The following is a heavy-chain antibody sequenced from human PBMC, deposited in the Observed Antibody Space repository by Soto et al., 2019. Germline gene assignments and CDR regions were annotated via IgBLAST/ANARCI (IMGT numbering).Heavy chain of an antibody. J-gene: IGHJ3*02. CDR1: GFTFSSYA. V-gene: IGHV3-64*01. CDR2: ISSNGGST. Sequence: PGGSLRLSCAASGFTFSSYAMHWVRQAPGKGLEYVSAISSNGGSTYYANSVKGRFTISRDNSKNTLYLQMGSLRAEDMAVYYCARSPITMVRGVINLRAFDIWGQGTMVT. CDR3: ARSPITMVRGVINLRAFDI. D-gene: IGHD3-10*01.